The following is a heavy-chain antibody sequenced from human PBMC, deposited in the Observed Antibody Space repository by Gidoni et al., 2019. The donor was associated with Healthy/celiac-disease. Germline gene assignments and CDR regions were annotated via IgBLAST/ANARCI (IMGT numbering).Heavy chain of an antibody. CDR1: EGTFSSYA. J-gene: IGHJ3*02. D-gene: IGHD3-10*01. CDR2: IIPIFGTA. V-gene: IGHV1-69*01. CDR3: AGRSMVRGVIVDAFDI. Sequence: QVQLVQSGAEVKKPGSSVQAACKASEGTFSSYAISWVRPAPGQGIAWMGGIIPIFGTANYAQKFQGRVTITADESTSTAYMEPSSLRSEDTAVYYCAGRSMVRGVIVDAFDIWGQGTMVTVSS.